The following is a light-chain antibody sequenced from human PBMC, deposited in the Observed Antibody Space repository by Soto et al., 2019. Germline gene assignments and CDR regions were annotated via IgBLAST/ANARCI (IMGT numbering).Light chain of an antibody. CDR3: ISYTSSSPYV. V-gene: IGLV2-14*03. J-gene: IGLJ1*01. CDR1: SSDVGGYNY. Sequence: QSALTQPASVSGSPGQSITISCTGTSSDVGGYNYVSWYQHHPGKAPKLIIFDVSNRPSGISNRFSGSKSGNTASLTISGLQAEDEADYYRISYTSSSPYVFGTGTKVTVL. CDR2: DVS.